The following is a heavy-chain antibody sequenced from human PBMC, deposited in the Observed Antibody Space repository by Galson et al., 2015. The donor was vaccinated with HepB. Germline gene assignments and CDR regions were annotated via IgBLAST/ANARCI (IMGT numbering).Heavy chain of an antibody. V-gene: IGHV3-21*01. CDR3: ARASFGELFHDFDY. Sequence: SLRLSCAASGFTFSSYSMNWVRQAPGKGLEWVSSISSSSSYIYYADSVKGRFTISRDNAKNSLYLQMNSLRAEDTAVYYCARASFGELFHDFDYWGQGTLVTVSS. D-gene: IGHD3-10*01. CDR1: GFTFSSYS. J-gene: IGHJ4*02. CDR2: ISSSSSYI.